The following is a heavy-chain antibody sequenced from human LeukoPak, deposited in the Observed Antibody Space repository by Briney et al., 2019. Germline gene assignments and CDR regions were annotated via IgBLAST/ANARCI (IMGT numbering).Heavy chain of an antibody. CDR3: AKDWGVGSGWYLPHFDY. CDR1: GFTFSSYA. CDR2: ISGSGGGT. Sequence: GGSLRLSCAASGFTFSSYAMSWVRQAPGKGLEWDSAISGSGGGTYYADSVKGRFTISRDNSKNTLYLQMNSLRAEDTAVYYCAKDWGVGSGWYLPHFDYWGQGTLVTVSS. V-gene: IGHV3-23*01. J-gene: IGHJ4*02. D-gene: IGHD6-19*01.